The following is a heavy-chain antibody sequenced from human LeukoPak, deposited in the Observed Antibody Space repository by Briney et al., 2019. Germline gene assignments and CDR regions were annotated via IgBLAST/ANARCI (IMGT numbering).Heavy chain of an antibody. Sequence: PSETLSLTCTVSGYSLSSSYYWGWIRQPPGKGLEWIGSIYHSGSIYYNPSLKSRVTISVDTSKNQFSLKLSSVTAADTAVYYCARPTIFEYYFDYWGQGILVTVSS. CDR1: GYSLSSSYY. CDR2: IYHSGSI. V-gene: IGHV4-38-2*02. J-gene: IGHJ4*02. D-gene: IGHD3-9*01. CDR3: ARPTIFEYYFDY.